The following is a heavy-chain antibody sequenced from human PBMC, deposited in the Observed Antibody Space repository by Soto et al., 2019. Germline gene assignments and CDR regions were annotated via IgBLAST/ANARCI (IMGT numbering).Heavy chain of an antibody. CDR3: ARQGFGELHGLVDV. CDR2: MGYNGFT. D-gene: IGHD3-10*01. J-gene: IGHJ6*02. V-gene: IGHV4-59*08. CDR1: GGPMNNYY. Sequence: QVQLQESGPGLVKPSETLSLTCTISGGPMNNYYCSWFRQPRGQGLEWIGYMGYNGFTRYNPSLRSRVAISLDTAKTQFSLNLSSVTAADTALXXCARQGFGELHGLVDVWGQGITVTVSS.